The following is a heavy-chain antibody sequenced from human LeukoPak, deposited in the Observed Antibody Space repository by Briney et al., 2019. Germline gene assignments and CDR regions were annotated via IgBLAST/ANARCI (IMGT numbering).Heavy chain of an antibody. D-gene: IGHD2/OR15-2a*01. V-gene: IGHV3-23*01. Sequence: GSLRLSCAASGFTFSSYAMGWVRQAPGKGLEWVSAISGSDGHTYYADSVKGRFTISKDNAKNTVYLQMNSLRAEDTAVYYCVSFYETYWGRGTLVTVSS. J-gene: IGHJ4*02. CDR1: GFTFSSYA. CDR3: VSFYETY. CDR2: ISGSDGHT.